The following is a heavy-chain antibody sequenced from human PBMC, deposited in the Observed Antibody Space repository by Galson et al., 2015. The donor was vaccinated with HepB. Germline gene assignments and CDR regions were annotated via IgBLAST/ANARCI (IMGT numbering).Heavy chain of an antibody. CDR2: IDTRGVV. CDR1: GFFVSNYY. CDR3: ARDRGYFDL. Sequence: SLRLSCAASGFFVSNYYMNWVRQAPGTGLERVSSIDTRGVVRYVDSVKGRFTISRDSSKNTLDLQINNLRAEDTAAYFCARDRGYFDLWGRGTLVTVSS. J-gene: IGHJ2*01. V-gene: IGHV3-66*01.